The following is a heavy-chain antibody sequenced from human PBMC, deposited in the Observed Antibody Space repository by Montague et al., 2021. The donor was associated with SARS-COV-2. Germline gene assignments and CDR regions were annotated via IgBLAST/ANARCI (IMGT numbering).Heavy chain of an antibody. V-gene: IGHV3-30-3*01. D-gene: IGHD3-22*01. Sequence: SLRLSCPASGFTFSSYAMHWVRQAPGKGLEWVAVISYDGSNKYYADSVKGRFTISRDNSKNTLYLQMNSLRAEDTAVYYCARDPGYYYDSSGLIDFWGQGTPVTVSS. CDR1: GFTFSSYA. CDR2: ISYDGSNK. J-gene: IGHJ4*02. CDR3: ARDPGYYYDSSGLIDF.